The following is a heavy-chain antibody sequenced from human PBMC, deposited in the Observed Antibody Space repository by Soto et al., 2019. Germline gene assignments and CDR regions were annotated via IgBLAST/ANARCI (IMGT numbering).Heavy chain of an antibody. Sequence: PSETLSLTCTFSGGSMISYYWSWIRQPPGRGLEWIGFIYYAGSTKYNPSLNSRVTISVDTSKNQFSLTVTSVTAADTAVYYCARDLSSFDPWGQGALVT. V-gene: IGHV4-59*01. CDR2: IYYAGST. CDR1: GGSMISYY. J-gene: IGHJ5*02. CDR3: ARDLSSFDP.